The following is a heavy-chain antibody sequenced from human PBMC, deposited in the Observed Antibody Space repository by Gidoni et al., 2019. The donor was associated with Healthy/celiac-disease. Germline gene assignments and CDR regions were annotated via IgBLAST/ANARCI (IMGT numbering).Heavy chain of an antibody. CDR3: TTAHYYDSSGYFG. J-gene: IGHJ4*02. V-gene: IGHV3-15*01. CDR2: SKSKTDGGTT. D-gene: IGHD3-22*01. CDR1: GFTVSNAW. Sequence: EVQLVESGGGLVKPGRSLRLSCAASGFTVSNAWMGWGRQATGKGLEWVGRSKSKTDGGTTDYAAPVKGRFTISRDDSKNTLYLQMNSLKTEDTAVYYCTTAHYYDSSGYFGWGQGTLVTVSS.